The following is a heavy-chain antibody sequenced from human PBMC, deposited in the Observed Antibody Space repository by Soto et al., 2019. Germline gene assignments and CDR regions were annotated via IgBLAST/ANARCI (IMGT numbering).Heavy chain of an antibody. CDR1: GGTFSSYA. V-gene: IGHV1-69*13. Sequence: SVKVSCKASGGTFSSYAISWVRQAPGQGLEWMGGIIPIFGTANYAQKFQGRVTITADESTSTAYMELSSLRSEDTAVYYCARDPKGWDSRGIRRGVFYYYYGMGVWGQGTTVTVSS. CDR3: ARDPKGWDSRGIRRGVFYYYYGMGV. D-gene: IGHD3-22*01. J-gene: IGHJ6*02. CDR2: IIPIFGTA.